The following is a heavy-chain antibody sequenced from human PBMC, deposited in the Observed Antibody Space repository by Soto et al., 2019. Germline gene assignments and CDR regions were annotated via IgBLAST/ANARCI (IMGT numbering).Heavy chain of an antibody. D-gene: IGHD4-17*01. CDR3: ARHSKLNYGRYFYYF. CDR2: IYYSGST. CDR1: GGSVSSYC. J-gene: IGHJ1*01. V-gene: IGHV4-59*08. Sequence: SETLSLTCTVSGGSVSSYCWSWFLQSPGKGLEWIGYIYYSGSTKYKPSLKSRVTISVDTSKNQFSLKVYSATAADTAVYYCARHSKLNYGRYFYYFRALGALVT.